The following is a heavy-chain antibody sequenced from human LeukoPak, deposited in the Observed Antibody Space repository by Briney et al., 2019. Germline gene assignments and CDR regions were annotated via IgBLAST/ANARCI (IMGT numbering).Heavy chain of an antibody. CDR3: TKRPYYYDSSGYYQDFDS. V-gene: IGHV3-30*04. D-gene: IGHD3-22*01. CDR1: GFTFNTYA. Sequence: GGSLRLSCAASGFTFNTYAMHWVRQAPGKGLEWVAVISYDGSNKYYADSVKGRFTISRDNSKNTVYLQMNSLRAEDTAVYYCTKRPYYYDSSGYYQDFDSWGQGTLVTVSS. J-gene: IGHJ4*02. CDR2: ISYDGSNK.